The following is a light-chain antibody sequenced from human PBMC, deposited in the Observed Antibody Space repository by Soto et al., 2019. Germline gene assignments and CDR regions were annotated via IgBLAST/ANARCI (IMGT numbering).Light chain of an antibody. Sequence: SYELTQPPSVSVAPGKTARITCGGNNIGSKSVHWYQQKPGQAPVLVISYDSDRPSGIPERFSGSNSGSTATLTISRVEAGDEADYYCQVWDSSSDHVVFGGGTKVTAL. CDR2: YDS. J-gene: IGLJ2*01. V-gene: IGLV3-21*04. CDR3: QVWDSSSDHVV. CDR1: NIGSKS.